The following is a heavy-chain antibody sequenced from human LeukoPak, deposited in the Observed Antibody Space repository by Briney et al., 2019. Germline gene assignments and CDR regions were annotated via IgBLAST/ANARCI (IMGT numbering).Heavy chain of an antibody. CDR3: AKRGNPAVGHHYLDV. CDR2: ITLSGGST. V-gene: IGHV3-23*01. Sequence: PGGSLRLSCAASGFTFSSYDMSWVRQAPGKGLEWVSSITLSGGSTFYADSVMGRFTISRDNSQNTLYLQMNSLSAEDTAVYYCAKRGNPAVGHHYLDVWGQGTTVTVSS. CDR1: GFTFSSYD. D-gene: IGHD2-2*01. J-gene: IGHJ6*03.